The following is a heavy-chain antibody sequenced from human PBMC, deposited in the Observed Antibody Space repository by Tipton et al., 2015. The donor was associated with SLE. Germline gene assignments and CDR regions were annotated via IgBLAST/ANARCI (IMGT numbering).Heavy chain of an antibody. D-gene: IGHD3-10*01. CDR2: IYYSGST. CDR3: ARVGSGSSLPFDY. Sequence: TLSLTCTVSGGSISSHYWSWIRQPPGKGLEWIGYIYYSGSTYYNPSLKSRVTISVDTSKNQFSLKLSSVTAADTAVYYCARVGSGSSLPFDYWGQGTLVTVSS. V-gene: IGHV4-59*08. J-gene: IGHJ4*02. CDR1: GGSISSHY.